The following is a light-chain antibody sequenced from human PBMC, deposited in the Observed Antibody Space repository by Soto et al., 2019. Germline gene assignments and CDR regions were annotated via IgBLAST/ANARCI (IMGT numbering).Light chain of an antibody. V-gene: IGKV3-15*01. J-gene: IGKJ4*01. CDR1: QSVSSN. CDR3: QQYNNWPPRT. Sequence: EIVMQQYPAPLSVSPGERAPLSCRASQSVSSNFAWYQQKPGQARRLLIYGASTRANGIQPRFSGSGSVTDFTLTSSSLQSEDCAGYYCQQYNNWPPRTFGGGTKVEIK. CDR2: GAS.